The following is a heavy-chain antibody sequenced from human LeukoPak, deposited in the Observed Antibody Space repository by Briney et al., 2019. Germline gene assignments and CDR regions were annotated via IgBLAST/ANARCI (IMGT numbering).Heavy chain of an antibody. Sequence: GGSLRLSCAASGFTFSSYAMSWVRQAPGKGLEWVSAISGSGGSTYYADSVKGRFTISRDNSKNTLYLQMNSLRAEDTAVYYCASQRFSGCDYDYYYYMDVWGKGTTVTVSS. D-gene: IGHD5-12*01. CDR2: ISGSGGST. V-gene: IGHV3-23*01. J-gene: IGHJ6*03. CDR1: GFTFSSYA. CDR3: ASQRFSGCDYDYYYYMDV.